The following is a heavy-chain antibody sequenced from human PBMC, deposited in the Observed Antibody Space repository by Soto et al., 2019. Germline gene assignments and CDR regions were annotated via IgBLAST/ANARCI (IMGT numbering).Heavy chain of an antibody. D-gene: IGHD1-1*01. V-gene: IGHV4-59*08. J-gene: IGHJ5*02. CDR1: GGSISSYY. CDR3: ARQNEKGWFDP. CDR2: IYYSGST. Sequence: TLSLTCTVSGGSISSYYWSWIRQPPGKGLEWIGYIYYSGSTNYNPSLKSRVTISVDTSKNQFSLKLSSVTAADTAVYYCARQNEKGWFDPWGQGTLVTVSS.